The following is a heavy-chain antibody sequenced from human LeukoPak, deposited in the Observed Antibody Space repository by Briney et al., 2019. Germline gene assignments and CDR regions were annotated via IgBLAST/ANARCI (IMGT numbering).Heavy chain of an antibody. Sequence: GGSLRLSCAASGFTFSNSGMNWVRQAPGKGLEWVSTISGSGDSTYYADSVKGRFTSSRDNSKNTLYLQMNSLRAEDTPVYYCAKGAYYADWGQGTLVTVSS. CDR1: GFTFSNSG. D-gene: IGHD3-3*01. CDR3: AKGAYYAD. CDR2: ISGSGDST. V-gene: IGHV3-23*01. J-gene: IGHJ4*02.